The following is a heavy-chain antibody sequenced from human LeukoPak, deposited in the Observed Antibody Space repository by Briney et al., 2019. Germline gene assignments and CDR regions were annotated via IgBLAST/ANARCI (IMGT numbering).Heavy chain of an antibody. D-gene: IGHD4/OR15-4a*01. CDR2: ISGGGGSI. J-gene: IGHJ4*02. CDR1: GFTFSSYA. V-gene: IGHV3-23*01. CDR3: ARDTLGEGEDANYAVYYFDY. Sequence: QSGGSLRLSCAASGFTFSSYAMSWVRQAPGKGLEWVSAISGGGGSIYYADSVRGRFTISRDKSKNTLYLQMNSLRAEDTAVYYCARDTLGEGEDANYAVYYFDYWGQGTPVTVSS.